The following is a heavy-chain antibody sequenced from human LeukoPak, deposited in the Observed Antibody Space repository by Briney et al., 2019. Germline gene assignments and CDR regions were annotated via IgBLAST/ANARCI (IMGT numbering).Heavy chain of an antibody. CDR1: GGSFSGYY. Sequence: SETLSLTCAVYGGSFSGYYCSWIRQPPGKGLEWIGEINHSGSTNYNPSLKSRVTISVDTSKNQFSLKLSSVTAADTAVYYCARGYDILTGYQYFGYWGQGTLVTVSS. D-gene: IGHD3-9*01. CDR3: ARGYDILTGYQYFGY. V-gene: IGHV4-34*01. J-gene: IGHJ4*02. CDR2: INHSGST.